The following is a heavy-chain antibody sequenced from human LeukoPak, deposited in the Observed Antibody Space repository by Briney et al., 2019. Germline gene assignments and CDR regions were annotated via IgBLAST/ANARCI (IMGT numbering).Heavy chain of an antibody. D-gene: IGHD3-10*01. J-gene: IGHJ4*02. V-gene: IGHV4-38-2*01. CDR1: GDSISSGYY. CDR2: IYHSGST. Sequence: SETLSLTCAVSGDSISSGYYWGWIRQPPGKGLEWIGSIYHSGSTYYNPSLKSRVTISVDTSKNQFSLKLSSVTAADTAVYYCARRLYYYGSGPIDYWGQGTLVTVSS. CDR3: ARRLYYYGSGPIDY.